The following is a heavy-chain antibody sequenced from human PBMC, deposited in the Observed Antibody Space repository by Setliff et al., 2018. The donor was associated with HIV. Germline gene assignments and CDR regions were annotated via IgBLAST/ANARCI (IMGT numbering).Heavy chain of an antibody. D-gene: IGHD3-9*01. J-gene: IGHJ6*04. CDR1: EYFFRTSW. CDR2: IFPLDSET. V-gene: IGHV5-51*01. CDR3: TRHPLQPEVSGYFYLMDV. Sequence: HGESLKISCKGPEYFFRTSWIGWVRQLPGKGLEWVAIIFPLDSETRYNPSLEGHVTISVDKSINTAYLQWSSLRASDTAIYYCTRHPLQPEVSGYFYLMDVWGTGTTVTVSS.